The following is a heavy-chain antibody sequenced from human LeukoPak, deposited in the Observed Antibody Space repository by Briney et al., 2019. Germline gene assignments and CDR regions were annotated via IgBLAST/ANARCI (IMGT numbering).Heavy chain of an antibody. V-gene: IGHV3-48*01. CDR1: GFSFSTYS. J-gene: IGHJ6*03. D-gene: IGHD1-1*01. CDR2: IMSSGSTT. Sequence: GGSLRLSCAASGFSFSTYSMNWVRQSPGKGLEWVSFIMSSGSTTYYSDSVKGRFTISRDNAKNSLFLQMNSLRAEDTAAYYCARGPQQLLFESQNYYYYYYMDVWGKGTTVTVSS. CDR3: ARGPQQLLFESQNYYYYYYMDV.